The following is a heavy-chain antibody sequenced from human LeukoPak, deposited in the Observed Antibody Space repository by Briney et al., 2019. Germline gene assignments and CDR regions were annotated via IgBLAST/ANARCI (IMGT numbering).Heavy chain of an antibody. CDR1: GGSISSGSYY. Sequence: SETLSLTCTVSGGSISSGSYYWSWVRQPAGTGLEWIGRIYTSGSTNYNPSLKSRVTISVDTSKNQFSLKLSSVTAADTAVYYCARDRNIAASYYYYYYYMDVWGKGTTVTVSS. CDR3: ARDRNIAASYYYYYYYMDV. CDR2: IYTSGST. D-gene: IGHD6-6*01. J-gene: IGHJ6*03. V-gene: IGHV4-61*02.